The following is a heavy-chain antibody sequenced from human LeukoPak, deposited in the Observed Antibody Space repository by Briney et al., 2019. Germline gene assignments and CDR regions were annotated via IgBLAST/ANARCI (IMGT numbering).Heavy chain of an antibody. J-gene: IGHJ4*02. CDR2: TSGSGGST. CDR3: ARDHEDIVVVVAAEGGPDY. V-gene: IGHV3-23*01. D-gene: IGHD2-15*01. CDR1: GFTFSSYA. Sequence: GGSLRLSCAASGFTFSSYAMSWVRQAPGKGLEWVSATSGSGGSTYYADSVKGRFTISRDNSKNTLYPQMNSLRAEDTAVYYCARDHEDIVVVVAAEGGPDYWGQGTLVTVSS.